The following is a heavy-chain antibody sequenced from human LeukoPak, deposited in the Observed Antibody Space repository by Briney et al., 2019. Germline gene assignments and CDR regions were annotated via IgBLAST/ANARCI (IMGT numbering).Heavy chain of an antibody. D-gene: IGHD3-10*01. CDR2: ISYDGSNK. Sequence: QSGGSLRLSCAAPGFTFSSYAMHWVRQAPGKGLEWVAVISYDGSNKYYADSVKGRFTISRDNSKNTLYLQMNSLGAEDTAVYYCAREGTIMVRGVIPSDAFDIWGQGTMVTVSS. CDR1: GFTFSSYA. V-gene: IGHV3-30-3*01. J-gene: IGHJ3*02. CDR3: AREGTIMVRGVIPSDAFDI.